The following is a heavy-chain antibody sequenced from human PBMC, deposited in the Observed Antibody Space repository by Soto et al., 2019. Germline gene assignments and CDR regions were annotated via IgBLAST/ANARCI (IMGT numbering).Heavy chain of an antibody. V-gene: IGHV4-34*01. CDR1: GGSFSGYY. CDR2: INHSGST. D-gene: IGHD2-15*01. J-gene: IGHJ6*02. CDR3: ARGSGVLRCSGGSCGFYYGMDV. Sequence: SETLSLTCAVYGGSFSGYYWSWIRQPPGKRLEWIGEINHSGSTNYNPSLKSRVTISVDTSKNQFSLKLSSVTAADTAVYYCARGSGVLRCSGGSCGFYYGMDVWGQGTTVTVSS.